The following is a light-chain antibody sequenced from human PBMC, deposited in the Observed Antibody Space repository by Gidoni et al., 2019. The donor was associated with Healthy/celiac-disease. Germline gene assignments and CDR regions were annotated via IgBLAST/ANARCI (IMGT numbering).Light chain of an antibody. V-gene: IGLV3-1*01. CDR1: KLGDKY. CDR2: QDS. Sequence: SYELTQPPSVAVSPGQTASITCSGDKLGDKYACWYQQKPGQSPVLVIYQDSKRPSGIPERFSGSNSGNTATLTISGTQAMDEADYYGQAWDSSTASVVFGGGTKLTVL. J-gene: IGLJ2*01. CDR3: QAWDSSTASVV.